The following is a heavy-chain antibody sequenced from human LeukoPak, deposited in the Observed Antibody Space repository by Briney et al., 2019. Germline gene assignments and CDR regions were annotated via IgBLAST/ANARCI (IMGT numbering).Heavy chain of an antibody. CDR2: IKSKTDGGTT. D-gene: IGHD3-22*01. J-gene: IGHJ4*02. CDR1: GFTFSNAW. Sequence: GGSLRLSCAASGFTFSNAWMSWVRQAPGKGLEWVGRIKSKTDGGTTDYAAPVKGRFTISRDDSKNTLYLQMNSLKTEDTAVYYYTTEYYYDSSGYWTGGYWGQGTLVTVSS. V-gene: IGHV3-15*01. CDR3: TTEYYYDSSGYWTGGY.